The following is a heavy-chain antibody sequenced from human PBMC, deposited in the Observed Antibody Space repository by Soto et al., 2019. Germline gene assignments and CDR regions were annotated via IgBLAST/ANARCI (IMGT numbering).Heavy chain of an antibody. V-gene: IGHV3-33*01. D-gene: IGHD4-17*01. J-gene: IGHJ4*02. Sequence: QVQLVESGGGVVQPGRSLRLSCAASGFTFSSYGMHWVRQAPGKGLEWVAVIWYDGSNKYYADSVKGRFTISRDNSKNSLYLQMNSLRAEDTAVYYCASAPTTDYGDDFDYLGQGNLVTVSS. CDR2: IWYDGSNK. CDR3: ASAPTTDYGDDFDY. CDR1: GFTFSSYG.